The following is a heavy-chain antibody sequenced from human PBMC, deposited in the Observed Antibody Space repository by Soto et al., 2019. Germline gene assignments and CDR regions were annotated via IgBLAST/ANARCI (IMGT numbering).Heavy chain of an antibody. V-gene: IGHV4-31*03. CDR2: ISYSGST. J-gene: IGHJ5*02. Sequence: SETLSLTCTVSGGSISSGGYYWSWIRQHPGTGLEWIGYISYSGSTYYNPSLKSRVTISVDTSKNQFSLILNSVTAADTAVYFCSRVGAEDLVSRGERWLDPWGQGTLVTVSS. CDR1: GGSISSGGYY. CDR3: SRVGAEDLVSRGERWLDP. D-gene: IGHD1-26*01.